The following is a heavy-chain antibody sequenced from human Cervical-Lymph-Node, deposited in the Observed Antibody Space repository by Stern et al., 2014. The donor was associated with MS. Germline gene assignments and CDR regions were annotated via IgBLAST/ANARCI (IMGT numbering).Heavy chain of an antibody. J-gene: IGHJ6*02. D-gene: IGHD1-26*01. CDR2: ISGSGDRI. CDR1: GFTFSDYY. Sequence: QVQLVESGGDLVKPGGSLRLSCAVSGFTFSDYYMSWVRQVPGKGLEWLSFISGSGDRIYYADSVQGRYAVSRDNDNNSLFLQMHSLRAEDTAVYYCARTLGGQDLRLLSYYAMDVWGQGTSVTVSS. CDR3: ARTLGGQDLRLLSYYAMDV. V-gene: IGHV3-11*01.